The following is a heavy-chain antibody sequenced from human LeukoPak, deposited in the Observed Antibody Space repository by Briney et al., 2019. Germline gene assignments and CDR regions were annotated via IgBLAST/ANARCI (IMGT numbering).Heavy chain of an antibody. D-gene: IGHD6-6*01. CDR1: GFAYEDYF. J-gene: IGHJ5*01. Sequence: GGSLRLSCAASGFAYEDYFMHWVRQAPGKGLEWVSVISWNGASKYYADSVRGRFTISRDNSKNSLYLQMNSLRTEDTALYYCAKDSAGRTIAARWFDSWGQGTLVTVSS. V-gene: IGHV3-43*01. CDR2: ISWNGASK. CDR3: AKDSAGRTIAARWFDS.